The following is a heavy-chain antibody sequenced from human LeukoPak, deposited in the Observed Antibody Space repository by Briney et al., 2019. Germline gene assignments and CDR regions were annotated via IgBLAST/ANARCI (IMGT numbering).Heavy chain of an antibody. D-gene: IGHD6-6*01. CDR1: GGTFSSYG. V-gene: IGHV1-69*05. J-gene: IGHJ4*02. CDR3: ATAHSSSSLGDY. CDR2: IIPIFGTA. Sequence: GSSVKVSCKASGGTFSSYGISWVRQAPGQGLEWMGGIIPIFGTANYAQKFQGRVTMTRDTSTSTVYMELSSLRSEDTAVYYCATAHSSSSLGDYWGQGTLVTVSS.